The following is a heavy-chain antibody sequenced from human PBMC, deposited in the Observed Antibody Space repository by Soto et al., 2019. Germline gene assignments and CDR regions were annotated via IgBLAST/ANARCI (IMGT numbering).Heavy chain of an antibody. CDR2: IRSDGGDT. V-gene: IGHV3-74*01. J-gene: IGHJ4*02. Sequence: GGSLRLSCAASGFTFSSYWMHWVRRAPGKGLVWVSRIRSDGGDTNYADSVRGRFTISRDNAKNTLYLQMNSLRAEDTAVYYCAGDLVAGSGSLGHWGQGTLVTVSS. CDR3: AGDLVAGSGSLGH. D-gene: IGHD3-10*01. CDR1: GFTFSSYW.